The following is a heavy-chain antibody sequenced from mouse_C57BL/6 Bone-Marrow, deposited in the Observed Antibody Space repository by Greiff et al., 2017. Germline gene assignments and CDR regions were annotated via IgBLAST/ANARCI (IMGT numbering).Heavy chain of an antibody. CDR1: GYTFSSYW. D-gene: IGHD2-2*01. J-gene: IGHJ3*01. V-gene: IGHV1-9*01. CDR2: ILPGSGST. Sequence: VKLVESGAELMKPGASVKISCKATGYTFSSYWIEWVKQRPGHGLEWIGEILPGSGSTNYNEKFKGKATFTADTSSNTAYMQLSSLTSEDSAVYYCARQAIYYGSGGFAYWGQGTLVTVSA. CDR3: ARQAIYYGSGGFAY.